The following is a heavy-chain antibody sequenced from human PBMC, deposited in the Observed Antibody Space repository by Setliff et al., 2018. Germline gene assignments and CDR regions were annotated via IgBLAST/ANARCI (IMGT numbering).Heavy chain of an antibody. D-gene: IGHD2-21*02. Sequence: SVKVSCKASGGTFSSYAISWVRQAPGQGLEWMGGIIPILGIANYAQKFQGRVTITADKSTSTAYMELSSLRSEDTAVYYCARAVAPRDNYYYMDVWGKGTTGTVSS. CDR2: IIPILGIA. CDR1: GGTFSSYA. CDR3: ARAVAPRDNYYYMDV. J-gene: IGHJ6*03. V-gene: IGHV1-69*10.